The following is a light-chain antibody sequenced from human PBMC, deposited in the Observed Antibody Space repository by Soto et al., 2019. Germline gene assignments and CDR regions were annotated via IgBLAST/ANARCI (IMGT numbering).Light chain of an antibody. CDR1: TSDAGGYNF. CDR2: EVS. J-gene: IGLJ1*01. CDR3: TSYDRKPQFV. V-gene: IGLV2-14*01. Sequence: QSALTQPASVSGSPGQSITISCTGTTSDAGGYNFVSWYQHHPGKAPKLMIFEVSNRPSGVSDRFSGSKSANTASLTISGPQAEDEADYFRTSYDRKPQFVFGPGTKLTAL.